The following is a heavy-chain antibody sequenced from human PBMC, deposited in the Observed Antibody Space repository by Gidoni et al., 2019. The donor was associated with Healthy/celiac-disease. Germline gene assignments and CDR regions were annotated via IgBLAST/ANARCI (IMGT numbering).Heavy chain of an antibody. Sequence: EVQLVESGGCLVQRGGSLRLSCAASGVTFISYWMSWVRQAPGKGLEWVGNIKEDGGEKNYVDSVKGRFTISRDNAKNSLYLQTNSRRVEDTAVYYCARCGYSYGYYYGMDVWGQGTTVTVSS. CDR2: IKEDGGEK. J-gene: IGHJ6*02. CDR1: GVTFISYW. D-gene: IGHD5-18*01. CDR3: ARCGYSYGYYYGMDV. V-gene: IGHV3-7*01.